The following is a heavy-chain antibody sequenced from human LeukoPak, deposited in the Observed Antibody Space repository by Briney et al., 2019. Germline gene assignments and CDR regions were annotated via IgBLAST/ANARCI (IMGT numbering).Heavy chain of an antibody. J-gene: IGHJ4*02. D-gene: IGHD4-11*01. CDR1: GFTVSSNY. Sequence: GGSLRLSCAVSGFTVSSNYMSWVRQALGEGLEWVSVIYSGGGTYYADSVKGRFTISRDNSKNTLFLQMNSLRAEDTAVYYCARCYYSNYGCHFDYWGQGTLVTVSS. CDR2: IYSGGGT. V-gene: IGHV3-66*01. CDR3: ARCYYSNYGCHFDY.